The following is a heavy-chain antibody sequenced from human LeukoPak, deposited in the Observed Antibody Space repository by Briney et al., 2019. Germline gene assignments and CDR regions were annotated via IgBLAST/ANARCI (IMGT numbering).Heavy chain of an antibody. CDR2: IYYSGST. CDR1: GGSISSYY. J-gene: IGHJ4*02. CDR3: ARSEMATISDY. Sequence: SETLSLTCTVSGGSISSYYWSWIRQPPGKGLEWIGYIYYSGSTNYNPSLKSRVTISVDTSKNQFSLKLSSVTAADTAVYYCARSEMATISDYWGQGTLVTVSS. V-gene: IGHV4-59*01. D-gene: IGHD5-24*01.